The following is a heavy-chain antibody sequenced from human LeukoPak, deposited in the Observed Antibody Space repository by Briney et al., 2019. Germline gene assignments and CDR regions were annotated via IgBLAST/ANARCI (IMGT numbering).Heavy chain of an antibody. V-gene: IGHV4-34*01. CDR2: INHSGST. Sequence: KPSETLSLTCAVYGGSFSGYYWSWIRQPPGKGLEWIGEINHSGSTNYNPSLKSRVTISVDTSKNQFSLKLSSVTAADTAVYYCARGTMSYYFDYWGQGTLVTVSS. J-gene: IGHJ4*02. CDR1: GGSFSGYY. D-gene: IGHD3-10*02. CDR3: ARGTMSYYFDY.